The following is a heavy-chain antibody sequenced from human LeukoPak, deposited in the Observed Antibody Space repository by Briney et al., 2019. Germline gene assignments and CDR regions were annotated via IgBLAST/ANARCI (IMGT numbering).Heavy chain of an antibody. J-gene: IGHJ4*02. CDR3: ARETSLAGFASGLGFNY. D-gene: IGHD6-19*01. Sequence: PSETLSLTCTVSGGSINSTDYYWSWVRQAAGKGPEWIGRIYSTGITKYNPSLKSRVTMSIDTSKNHFSLKLTSVTAADTATYYCARETSLAGFASGLGFNYWGQGILVTVSS. CDR2: IYSTGIT. CDR1: GGSINSTDYY. V-gene: IGHV4-4*07.